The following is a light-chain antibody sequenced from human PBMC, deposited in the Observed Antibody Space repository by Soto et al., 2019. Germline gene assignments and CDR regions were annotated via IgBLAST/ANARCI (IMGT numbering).Light chain of an antibody. Sequence: DIQMTQSPSTLSASVGDRVTITCRASQSVSNWLAWYQQKPGKAPKLLIFHASSLESGVPSRFGGSGSGTEFTLTISSLQSDDFATYYCQQYSSYPTFGQGTKVDIK. CDR1: QSVSNW. V-gene: IGKV1-5*01. J-gene: IGKJ1*01. CDR2: HAS. CDR3: QQYSSYPT.